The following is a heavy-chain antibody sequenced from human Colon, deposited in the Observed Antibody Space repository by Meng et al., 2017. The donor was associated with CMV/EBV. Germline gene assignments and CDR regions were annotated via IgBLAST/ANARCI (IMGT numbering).Heavy chain of an antibody. CDR1: GGSISSYY. J-gene: IGHJ6*02. V-gene: IGHV4-59*01. CDR3: ARHLIAYCTSTTCSSGMDV. CDR2: ISNSGST. D-gene: IGHD2-2*01. Sequence: SETLSLTCTVSGGSISSYYWSWIRQPPMKGLEWIGYISNSGSTNYNPSLKSRVTISGDTSKNQFSLKLKSMTAADTAVYYCARHLIAYCTSTTCSSGMDVWGQGTTVT.